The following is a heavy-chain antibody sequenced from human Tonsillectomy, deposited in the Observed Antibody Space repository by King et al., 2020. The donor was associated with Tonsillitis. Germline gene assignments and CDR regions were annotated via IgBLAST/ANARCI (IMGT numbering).Heavy chain of an antibody. CDR1: GGSISSSIYY. D-gene: IGHD3-22*01. V-gene: IGHV4-39*01. CDR3: ARMFYDNTGSGY. J-gene: IGHJ4*02. CDR2: IYYSGST. Sequence: QLQESGPGLVKPSETLSLTCSVSGGSISSSIYYWGWIRQPPGKGLEWIGSIYYSGSTYYNPSLKSRVTISVDTSKNQFSLKLSSVTAADTAVYYCARMFYDNTGSGYWGQGTLVTVSS.